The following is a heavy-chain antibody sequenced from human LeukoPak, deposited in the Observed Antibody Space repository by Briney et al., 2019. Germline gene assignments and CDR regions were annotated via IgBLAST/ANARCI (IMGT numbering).Heavy chain of an antibody. CDR2: INHSGST. CDR1: GGSFSGYY. V-gene: IGHV4-34*01. Sequence: SETLSLTCAVYGGSFSGYYWGWIRQPPGKGLEWIGEINHSGSTNYNPSLKSRVTISVDTSKNQFSLKLSSVTAADTAVYYCARGYSNYDRDFDYWGQGTLVTVSS. D-gene: IGHD4-11*01. J-gene: IGHJ4*02. CDR3: ARGYSNYDRDFDY.